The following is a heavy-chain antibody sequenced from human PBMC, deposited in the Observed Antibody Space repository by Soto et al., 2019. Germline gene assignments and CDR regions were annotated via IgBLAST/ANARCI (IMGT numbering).Heavy chain of an antibody. D-gene: IGHD3-10*01. CDR2: ISEDAETD. Sequence: GGSLRLSCVASGFTFSDFGMHWVRQGPGKGLEWLAVISEDAETDFHADSVKGRFTVSRDNFKETLYLQMNSLTTDDSAVYFCAKAPFRRPYYFYGMDVWGQGTTVTVSS. CDR1: GFTFSDFG. J-gene: IGHJ6*02. V-gene: IGHV3-30*18. CDR3: AKAPFRRPYYFYGMDV.